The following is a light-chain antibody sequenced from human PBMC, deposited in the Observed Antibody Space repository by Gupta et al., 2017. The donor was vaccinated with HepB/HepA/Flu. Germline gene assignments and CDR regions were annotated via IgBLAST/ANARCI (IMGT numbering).Light chain of an antibody. CDR3: QQTNSFPRPT. CDR2: SAS. Sequence: QMPQSPSSVSASVGDRVTITCRASQGISNWLAWYQQKPGKAPKLLIYSASNLHSGVPSRFSGSGSGTDFTLTISSLQPEDFATYYCQQTNSFPRPTFGGGTKVEIK. V-gene: IGKV1-12*01. J-gene: IGKJ4*01. CDR1: QGISNW.